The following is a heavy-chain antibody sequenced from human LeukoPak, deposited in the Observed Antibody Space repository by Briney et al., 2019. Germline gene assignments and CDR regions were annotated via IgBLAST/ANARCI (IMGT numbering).Heavy chain of an antibody. Sequence: SETLSLTCTVSGGSISSYYWSWIRQPAGKGLEWIWRIYTSGSTNYNPSLKSRVTMSVGTSKNQFSLKLSSVTAADTAVYYCAREQTYYDSSGYYYAYFDYWGQGTLVTVSS. CDR3: AREQTYYDSSGYYYAYFDY. CDR2: IYTSGST. D-gene: IGHD3-22*01. J-gene: IGHJ4*02. CDR1: GGSISSYY. V-gene: IGHV4-4*07.